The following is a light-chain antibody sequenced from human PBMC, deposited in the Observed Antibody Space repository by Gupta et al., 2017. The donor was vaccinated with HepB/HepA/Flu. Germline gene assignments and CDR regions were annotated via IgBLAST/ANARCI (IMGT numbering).Light chain of an antibody. CDR3: NSRDSRGNQLV. V-gene: IGLV3-19*01. Sequence: SSELTQDPAVSVALGQTVRITCQGDSLRSYYASWYQQKPGQAPVLVSYGKNNRPSGIPDRFSGCSSGNTDYLKITGAQAEDEADDDGNSRDSRGNQLVFGGG. J-gene: IGLJ2*01. CDR2: GKN. CDR1: SLRSYY.